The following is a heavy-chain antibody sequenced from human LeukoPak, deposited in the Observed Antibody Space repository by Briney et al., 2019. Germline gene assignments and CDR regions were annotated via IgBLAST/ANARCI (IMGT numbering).Heavy chain of an antibody. CDR1: GYSISSGYY. J-gene: IGHJ5*02. V-gene: IGHV4-38-2*02. CDR2: IYHSGST. D-gene: IGHD3-10*01. CDR3: ARDGGPSIEPLLWFGELYPWFDP. Sequence: SETLSLTCTVSGYSISSGYYWGWIRQPPGKGLEWIGSIYHSGSTYYNPSLKSRVTISVDTSKNQFSLKLSSVTAADTAVYYCARDGGPSIEPLLWFGELYPWFDPWGQGTLVTVSS.